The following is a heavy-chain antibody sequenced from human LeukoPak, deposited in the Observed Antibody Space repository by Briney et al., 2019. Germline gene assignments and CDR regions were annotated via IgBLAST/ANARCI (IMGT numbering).Heavy chain of an antibody. CDR2: FDPEDGET. D-gene: IGHD3-22*01. CDR1: GYTLTELS. J-gene: IGHJ4*02. V-gene: IGHV1-24*01. Sequence: GASVKVSCKVSGYTLTELSMHWVRQAPGKGLEWMGGFDPEDGETIYAQKFQGRVTMTEDTSTDTAYMELSSLRSEDTAVYYCASSYYDSSGYYYALDYWGQGTLVTVSS. CDR3: ASSYYDSSGYYYALDY.